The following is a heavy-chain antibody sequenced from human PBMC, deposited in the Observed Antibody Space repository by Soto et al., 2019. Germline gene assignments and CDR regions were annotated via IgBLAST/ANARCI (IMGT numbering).Heavy chain of an antibody. CDR2: IYHSGST. J-gene: IGHJ4*02. CDR1: GGSISSSNW. Sequence: SGTLSLTCAVSGGSISSSNWWSWVRQPPGKGLEWIGEIYHSGSTNYNPSLKSRVTISVDKSKNQFSLKLSSVTAADTAVYYCARGSYYYDSSGYYYVGDFDYWGQGTLVTVYS. V-gene: IGHV4-4*02. D-gene: IGHD3-22*01. CDR3: ARGSYYYDSSGYYYVGDFDY.